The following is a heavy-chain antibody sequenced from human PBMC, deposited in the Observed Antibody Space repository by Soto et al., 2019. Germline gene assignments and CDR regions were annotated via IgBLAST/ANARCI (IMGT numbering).Heavy chain of an antibody. CDR2: ISFDSGAI. CDR3: AKDYRGNHWFDQ. D-gene: IGHD1-1*01. Sequence: QLVESGGGLVLPGRSLRLSCAASGFTFGDYAMHWVRQAPGKGLEWVSGISFDSGAIGYADSVRGRFTVSRDNAQNSLYLPMNSLRAEDTALYFCAKDYRGNHWFDQWGQGTLVTVSP. CDR1: GFTFGDYA. V-gene: IGHV3-9*01. J-gene: IGHJ5*02.